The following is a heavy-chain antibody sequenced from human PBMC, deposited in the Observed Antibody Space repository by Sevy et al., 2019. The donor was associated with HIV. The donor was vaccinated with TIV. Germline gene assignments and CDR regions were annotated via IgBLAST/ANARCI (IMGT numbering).Heavy chain of an antibody. V-gene: IGHV4-61*01. CDR1: GDSVSSGSSC. CDR2: MYYSGGT. CDR3: ATNSSTSALDS. D-gene: IGHD2-2*01. J-gene: IGHJ4*02. Sequence: SETLSLTCTVSGDSVSSGSSCWSWIRQSPGRGLEWIGYMYYSGGTNYHPSLKSRVTLSVDTSKKQFSLKLSSVTAADTAVYYCATNSSTSALDSWGQGTLVTVSS.